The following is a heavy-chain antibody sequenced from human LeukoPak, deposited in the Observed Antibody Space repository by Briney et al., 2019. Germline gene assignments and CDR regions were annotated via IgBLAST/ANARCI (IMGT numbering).Heavy chain of an antibody. CDR1: GLTLSNYW. CDR3: ARSLDF. CDR2: IKQHGSEK. J-gene: IGHJ4*02. Sequence: GGSLRLSCEVSGLTLSNYWMDWVRQAPGKGLEGVANIKQHGSEKYCVDSLKGRFTISRDNAKNSVYLQMNSLRVEDTAVYYCARSLDFWGQGTLVTVSS. V-gene: IGHV3-7*01.